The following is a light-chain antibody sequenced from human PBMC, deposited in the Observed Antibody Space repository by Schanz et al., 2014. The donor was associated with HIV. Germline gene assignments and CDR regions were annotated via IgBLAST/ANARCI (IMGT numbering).Light chain of an antibody. CDR2: EVS. V-gene: IGLV2-8*01. J-gene: IGLJ2*01. CDR3: SSYAGSNNLV. CDR1: ILSFFFSPS. Sequence: QSALTQNKEGGGSPGQSSPISFPLTILSFFFSPSVSWYQQHPGKAPKLMIYEVSERPSGVPDRFSGSKSGNTASLTVSGLQAEDEADYYCSSYAGSNNLVFGGGTKLTVL.